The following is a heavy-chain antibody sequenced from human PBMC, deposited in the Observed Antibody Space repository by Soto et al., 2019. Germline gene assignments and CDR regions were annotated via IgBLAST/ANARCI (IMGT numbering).Heavy chain of an antibody. V-gene: IGHV3-74*01. CDR3: ASPGVVAATYYFDY. J-gene: IGHJ4*02. CDR2: INSDGSST. CDR1: GFTFSSNW. D-gene: IGHD2-15*01. Sequence: EVQLVESGGGLVQPGGSLRLSCAASGFTFSSNWMHWVRQAPGKGLAWISRINSDGSSTSYADSVKGRFTISRDNAKNTLYLQMNSLRVDDTAVYYCASPGVVAATYYFDYWGQGTLVTVSS.